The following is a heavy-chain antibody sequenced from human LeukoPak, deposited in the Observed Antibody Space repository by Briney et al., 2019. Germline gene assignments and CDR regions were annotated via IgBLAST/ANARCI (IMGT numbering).Heavy chain of an antibody. D-gene: IGHD5-12*01. J-gene: IGHJ4*02. Sequence: GGSLRLSCAASGFPFSTFAMSWVRQAPGKGLEWVSFISRSGSETYYADSVKGRFTISRDDSKNTPYLQLNSLRAEDTAVYYCVKGGWLDYWGQGTLVTVSS. CDR2: ISRSGSET. V-gene: IGHV3-23*01. CDR3: VKGGWLDY. CDR1: GFPFSTFA.